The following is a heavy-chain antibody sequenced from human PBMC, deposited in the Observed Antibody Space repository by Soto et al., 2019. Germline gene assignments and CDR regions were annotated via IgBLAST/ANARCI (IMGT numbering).Heavy chain of an antibody. CDR3: ARGAGDLPY. V-gene: IGHV3-21*01. Sequence: EVQLVESGGGLVRPWGSLRISCAASGFTFSSYTMTWVRQAPGKGLEWVSSISFSSTNIHYADSVKGRFTISRDNAKNSLYLQMNSLRAEDTAVYYCARGAGDLPYWGEGTVVTVSS. D-gene: IGHD7-27*01. CDR1: GFTFSSYT. CDR2: ISFSSTNI. J-gene: IGHJ4*02.